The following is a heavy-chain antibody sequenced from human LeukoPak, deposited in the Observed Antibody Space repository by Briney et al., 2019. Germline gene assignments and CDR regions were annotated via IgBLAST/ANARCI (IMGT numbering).Heavy chain of an antibody. CDR1: GGSISSYY. D-gene: IGHD6-13*01. Sequence: SETLSLTCTVSGGSISSYYWSWIRQPPGKGLEWIGYIYFSGSTNYNPSLKSRVTISVDTSKNQFSLKLSSVTAADTAVYYCARQAYSSNLGWFDPWGQGTLVTVSS. CDR3: ARQAYSSNLGWFDP. CDR2: IYFSGST. V-gene: IGHV4-59*01. J-gene: IGHJ5*02.